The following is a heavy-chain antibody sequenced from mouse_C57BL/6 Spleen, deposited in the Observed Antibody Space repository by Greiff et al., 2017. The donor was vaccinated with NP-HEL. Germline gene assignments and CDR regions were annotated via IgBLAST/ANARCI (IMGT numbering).Heavy chain of an antibody. CDR3: ARPGYYGSSSAWFAY. V-gene: IGHV1-39*01. J-gene: IGHJ3*01. D-gene: IGHD1-1*01. CDR1: GYSFTDYN. Sequence: EVQLQESGPELVKPGASVKISCKASGYSFTDYNMNWVKQSNGKSLEWIGVINPNYGTTSYNQKFKGKATLTVDQSSSTAYMQLNSLTSEDSAVYYCARPGYYGSSSAWFAYWGQGTLVTVSA. CDR2: INPNYGTT.